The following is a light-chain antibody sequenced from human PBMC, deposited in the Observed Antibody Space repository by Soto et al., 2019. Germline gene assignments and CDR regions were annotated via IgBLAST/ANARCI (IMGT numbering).Light chain of an antibody. CDR2: DAS. Sequence: AFCLSPGRLSLSPGAGPTRACAASQSISSTYLTWYHQKPGQAPRLLIYDASRRATGIPDRFSGSGSGTDFSLTISRLEPEDFAVYYCQHYDSARWTFGLGTKVDIK. CDR3: QHYDSARWT. CDR1: QSISSTY. V-gene: IGKV3-20*01. J-gene: IGKJ1*01.